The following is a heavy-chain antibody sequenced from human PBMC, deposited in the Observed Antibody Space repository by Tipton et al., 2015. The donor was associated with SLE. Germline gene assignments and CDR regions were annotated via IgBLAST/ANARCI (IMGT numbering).Heavy chain of an antibody. J-gene: IGHJ4*02. V-gene: IGHV4-30-2*01. Sequence: TLSLTCDVSGGSITSGGYSWSWIRQPPGKGLEWIGYIYYSGRASYSPPLRSRVTTSVDRSKNQFSLKLNSVTAADTAVYFCARAEYHNTPFFDYWGQGIQVAVSS. CDR1: GGSITSGGYS. D-gene: IGHD6-6*01. CDR2: IYYSGRA. CDR3: ARAEYHNTPFFDY.